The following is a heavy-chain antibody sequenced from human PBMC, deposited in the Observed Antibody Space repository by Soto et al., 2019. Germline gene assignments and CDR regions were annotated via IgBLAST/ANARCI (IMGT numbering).Heavy chain of an antibody. Sequence: QVQLVQSGAEVKKPGSSVRVSCKASGGTLSSYTISWVRQAPGQGLEWMGRVIPIIGVANYAQKFQGRVAITADKSTSTAYMELSSLTSEDTAVYYCAGDWSGSYSLDYWGQGTLVTVSS. CDR2: VIPIIGVA. J-gene: IGHJ4*02. D-gene: IGHD1-26*01. CDR3: AGDWSGSYSLDY. CDR1: GGTLSSYT. V-gene: IGHV1-69*02.